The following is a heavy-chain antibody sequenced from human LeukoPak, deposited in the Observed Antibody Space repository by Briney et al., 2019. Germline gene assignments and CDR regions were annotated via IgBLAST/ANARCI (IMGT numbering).Heavy chain of an antibody. Sequence: ASVKDSCKASGYTFTSYDLNWVRQATGQGLEWMGWMNPNTGNTGYAQKFQGRVTMTRDTSISTAYMELSSLRSEDTAVYYCARGLGYCSGGSCSYWFDPWGQGTLVTVSS. CDR2: MNPNTGNT. J-gene: IGHJ5*02. D-gene: IGHD2-15*01. CDR1: GYTFTSYD. V-gene: IGHV1-8*01. CDR3: ARGLGYCSGGSCSYWFDP.